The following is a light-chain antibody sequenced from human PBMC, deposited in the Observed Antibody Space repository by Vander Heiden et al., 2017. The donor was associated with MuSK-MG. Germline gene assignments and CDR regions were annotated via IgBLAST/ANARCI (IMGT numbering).Light chain of an antibody. CDR2: GAS. V-gene: IGKV3-15*01. CDR1: QSVSSN. J-gene: IGKJ1*01. CDR3: QQYNNWPRT. Sequence: EIVMTPSPATLSVSPGATATLSCRASQSVSSNLAWYQQKPGQAPRLLIYGASTRATGIPARFSGSGSGTEFTLTISSLQSEDFAVYYCQQYNNWPRTFGQGTKVEIK.